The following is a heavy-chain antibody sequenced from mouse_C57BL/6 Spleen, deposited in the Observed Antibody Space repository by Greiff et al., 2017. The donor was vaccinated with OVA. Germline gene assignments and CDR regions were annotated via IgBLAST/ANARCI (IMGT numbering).Heavy chain of an antibody. V-gene: IGHV1-69*01. CDR1: GYTFTSYW. CDR3: ASVGKDFDY. Sequence: QVQLQQPGAELVMPGASVKLSCKASGYTFTSYWMHWVKQRPGQGLEWIGEIDPSDSYTNYNQKFKGKSTLTVDKSSSTAYMQLSSLTSEDSAVYYCASVGKDFDYWGQGTTLTVSS. CDR2: IDPSDSYT. J-gene: IGHJ2*01.